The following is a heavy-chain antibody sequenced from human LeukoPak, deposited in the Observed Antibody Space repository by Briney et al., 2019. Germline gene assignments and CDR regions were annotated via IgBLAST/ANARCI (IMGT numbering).Heavy chain of an antibody. J-gene: IGHJ3*02. CDR2: IYYSGST. Sequence: SETLSLTCTVSGGSISSSSYYWGWIRQPPGKGLEWIGSIYYSGSTYYNPSLKSRVTISVDTSKNQFSLKLSSVTAADTAVYYCARHDYYDSRAHAFDIWGQGTMVTVSS. CDR1: GGSISSSSYY. CDR3: ARHDYYDSRAHAFDI. V-gene: IGHV4-39*01. D-gene: IGHD3-22*01.